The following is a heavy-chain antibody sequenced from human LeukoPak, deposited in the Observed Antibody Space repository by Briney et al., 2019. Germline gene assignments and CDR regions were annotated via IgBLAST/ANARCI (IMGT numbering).Heavy chain of an antibody. CDR1: GFTLSSYS. V-gene: IGHV3-21*01. CDR3: TRDPDMDV. Sequence: GESLRLSCAVSGFTLSSYSMNWVRQAPGKGLEWVSSISSGSSFMYYADSGKGRFTISRDNAKNSVFLQMNSLRAEDTAVYYCTRDPDMDVWGKGTTVTVSS. J-gene: IGHJ6*03. CDR2: ISSGSSFM.